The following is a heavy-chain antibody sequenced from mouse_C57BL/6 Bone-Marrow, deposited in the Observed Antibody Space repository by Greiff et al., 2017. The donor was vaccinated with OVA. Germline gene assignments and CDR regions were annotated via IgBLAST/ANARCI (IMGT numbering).Heavy chain of an antibody. J-gene: IGHJ4*01. CDR3: ARSTVVDPYYYAMDY. D-gene: IGHD1-1*01. V-gene: IGHV7-3*01. CDR1: GFTFTDYY. Sequence: EVQVVESGGGLVQPGGSLSLSCAASGFTFTDYYMSWVRQPPGKALEWLGFIRNKANGYTTEYSASVKGRFTISRDNSQSILYLQMNALRAEDSATYYCARSTVVDPYYYAMDYWGQGTSVTVSS. CDR2: IRNKANGYTT.